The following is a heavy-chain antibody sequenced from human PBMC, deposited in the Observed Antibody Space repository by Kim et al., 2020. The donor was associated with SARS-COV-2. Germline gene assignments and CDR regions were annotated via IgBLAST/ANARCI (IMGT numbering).Heavy chain of an antibody. J-gene: IGHJ4*02. CDR2: VIHIGNT. V-gene: IGHV4-34*12. CDR3: ARFVYRVAGVGYYFDS. Sequence: SETLFLTCTVYGGSFIGYSSSCIRRTPGGGLEGSGAVIHIGNTHYNPSLKSRVTISRDTSKNHFSLNLSSLTAADTAVYYFARFVYRVAGVGYYFDSWGQGPLVTVSS. CDR1: GGSFIGYS. D-gene: IGHD3-16*01.